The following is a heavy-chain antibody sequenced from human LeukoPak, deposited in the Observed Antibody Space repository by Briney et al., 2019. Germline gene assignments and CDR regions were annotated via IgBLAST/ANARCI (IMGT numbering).Heavy chain of an antibody. D-gene: IGHD2-2*01. CDR2: INPNSGGT. CDR1: GYTFTGYY. J-gene: IGHJ6*03. CDR3: ATIGYCGSTSCYYYYYMDV. Sequence: ASVKVSCKASGYTFTGYYMHWVRQAPGQGLEWMGRINPNSGGTNYAQKFQGRVTMTRDTSISTAYMELSRLRSDDTAVYYCATIGYCGSTSCYYYYYMDVWGKGTTVTVSS. V-gene: IGHV1-2*06.